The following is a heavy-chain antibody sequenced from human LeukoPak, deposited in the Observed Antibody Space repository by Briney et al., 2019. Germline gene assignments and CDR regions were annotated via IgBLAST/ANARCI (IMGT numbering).Heavy chain of an antibody. CDR3: ARDLEWYYYDSNGYASDY. CDR1: GFTFSDYY. J-gene: IGHJ4*02. V-gene: IGHV3-11*01. D-gene: IGHD3-22*01. Sequence: GGSLRLSCAASGFTFSDYYMTWIRQAPGKGLEWVSYISSSGSTIYYADSVKGRFTISRDNAKKSLYLQMNSLRAEDTAVYYCARDLEWYYYDSNGYASDYWGQGTLVTVSS. CDR2: ISSSGSTI.